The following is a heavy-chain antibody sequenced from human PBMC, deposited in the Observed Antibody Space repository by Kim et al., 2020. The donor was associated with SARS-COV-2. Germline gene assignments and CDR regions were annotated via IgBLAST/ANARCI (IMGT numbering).Heavy chain of an antibody. D-gene: IGHD2-21*01. CDR2: NK. CDR3: ARDDSKGFDP. V-gene: IGHV3-30*10. Sequence: NKYDTNHGKGQFTTSRDKSKNTLYLQMNSLGAEDTAVYYCARDDSKGFDPWGQGTLVTVSS. J-gene: IGHJ5*02.